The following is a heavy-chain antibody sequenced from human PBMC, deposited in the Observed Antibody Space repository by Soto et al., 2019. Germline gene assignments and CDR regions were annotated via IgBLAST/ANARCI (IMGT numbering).Heavy chain of an antibody. CDR3: SYHYDSSGYYLY. CDR1: GGTFSSYA. D-gene: IGHD3-22*01. J-gene: IGHJ4*02. Sequence: AVKVSCKASGGTFSSYAISWVRQTPGQGLEWMGGIIPIFGTANYAQKFQGRVTITADESTSTAYMELSSLRSEDTAVYYCSYHYDSSGYYLYWGQGTLVTVSS. V-gene: IGHV1-69*13. CDR2: IIPIFGTA.